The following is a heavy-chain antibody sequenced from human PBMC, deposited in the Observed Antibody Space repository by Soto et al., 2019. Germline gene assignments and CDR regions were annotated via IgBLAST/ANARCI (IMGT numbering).Heavy chain of an antibody. V-gene: IGHV6-1*01. D-gene: IGHD1-1*01. J-gene: IGHJ6*03. CDR3: ARGSWDDVSGHYYMDV. CDR2: TYYRSKWYN. CDR1: GDSVSSNSAG. Sequence: QVQLQQSGPGLVKPSQTLSLTCDISGDSVSSNSAGWNWIRQTPSRGLEWLGRTYYRSKWYNNYAVSVKSRVSLNPDTAKNQFSLQLNSVTPEDTAVYYCARGSWDDVSGHYYMDVWGKGTTVTVSS.